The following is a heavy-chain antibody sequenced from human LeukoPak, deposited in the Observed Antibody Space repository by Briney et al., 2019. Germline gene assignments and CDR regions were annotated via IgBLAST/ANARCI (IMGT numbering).Heavy chain of an antibody. D-gene: IGHD6-13*01. CDR3: ARGSSSWPYAFDI. CDR2: IFYSGST. V-gene: IGHV4-59*01. J-gene: IGHJ3*02. Sequence: SETLCLTCTVSGGSISSYYWSWIRQPPGKGLEWIGYIFYSGSTNYNPSLKSRVTISVDTSKNEFSLKLSSVTAADTAVYYCARGSSSWPYAFDIWGQGTMVTVSS. CDR1: GGSISSYY.